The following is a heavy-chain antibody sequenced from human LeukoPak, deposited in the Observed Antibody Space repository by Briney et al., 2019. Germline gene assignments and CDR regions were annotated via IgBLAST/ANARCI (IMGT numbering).Heavy chain of an antibody. CDR1: GGSISNYY. J-gene: IGHJ3*01. CDR3: ARSISTGLWPFDL. CDR2: ISSSGST. Sequence: PSETLSLTCTVSGGSISNYYWNWIRQPPGKGLEWIGYISSSGSTNYNPSLKSRSAISVDTSKNQFSLKLSSVTAADTAVYYCARSISTGLWPFDLWLQGTMVTVSS. D-gene: IGHD3-9*01. V-gene: IGHV4-59*08.